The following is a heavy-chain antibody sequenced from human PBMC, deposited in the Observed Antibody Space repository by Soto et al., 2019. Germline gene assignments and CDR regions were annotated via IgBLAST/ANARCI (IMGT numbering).Heavy chain of an antibody. CDR3: ATPSVPAAAITADY. J-gene: IGHJ4*02. V-gene: IGHV3-23*01. Sequence: EVQLLESGGGLVQPGGSLRLSCAASGFTFSSYAMSWVRQAPGKGLEWVSAISGSGGSTYYADSVKGRFTISRDNSKNTLYLQMNSLRAEDTAVHYCATPSVPAAAITADYWGQGTLVTVSS. D-gene: IGHD2-2*01. CDR1: GFTFSSYA. CDR2: ISGSGGST.